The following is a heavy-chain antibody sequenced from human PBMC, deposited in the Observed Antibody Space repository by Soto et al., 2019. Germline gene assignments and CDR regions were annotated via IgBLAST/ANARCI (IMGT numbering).Heavy chain of an antibody. CDR3: ARATPLRTRDY. Sequence: SETLSLTCAVYGGSFSGYYWSWIRQPPGKGLEWIGEINHSGSTNYNPSLKSRVTISVDTSKNQFSLKLSSVTAADTAVYYCARATPLRTRDYWGQGTLVTVSS. CDR1: GGSFSGYY. V-gene: IGHV4-34*01. CDR2: INHSGST. D-gene: IGHD4-17*01. J-gene: IGHJ4*02.